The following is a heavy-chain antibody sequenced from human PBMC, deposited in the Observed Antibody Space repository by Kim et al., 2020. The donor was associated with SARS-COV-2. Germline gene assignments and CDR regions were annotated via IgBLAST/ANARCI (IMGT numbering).Heavy chain of an antibody. CDR2: VAHDGSVQ. CDR1: GFTFSNHG. J-gene: IGHJ4*02. V-gene: IGHV3-30*18. CDR3: AKEIGSGLPLED. D-gene: IGHD3-3*01. Sequence: GGSLRLSCAASGFTFSNHGMHWVRQAPGKGLDWVAVVAHDGSVQFYADAAKGRFTISRDNSRNTLYLQMNSLRVDDTAVYYWAKEIGSGLPLEDWGQGTLVTVSS.